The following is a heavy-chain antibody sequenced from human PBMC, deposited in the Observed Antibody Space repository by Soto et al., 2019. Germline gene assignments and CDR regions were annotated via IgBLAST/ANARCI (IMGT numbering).Heavy chain of an antibody. CDR3: AAVEVATTGAYYYYYGMDV. Sequence: SVKVSCKASGGTFSSYAISWVRQAPGQGLEWMGGIIPIFGTANYAQKFQGRVTITADKSTSTAYMELSSLRSEDTAVYYCAAVEVATTGAYYYYYGMDVWGQGTTVTVSS. CDR2: IIPIFGTA. CDR1: GGTFSSYA. D-gene: IGHD5-12*01. V-gene: IGHV1-69*06. J-gene: IGHJ6*02.